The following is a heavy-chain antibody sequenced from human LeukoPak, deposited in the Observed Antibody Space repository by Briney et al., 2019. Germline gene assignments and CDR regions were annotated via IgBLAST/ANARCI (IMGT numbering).Heavy chain of an antibody. CDR3: ARRATSYYFDY. J-gene: IGHJ4*02. Sequence: ASVKVSCKASGYTFTGYGISWVRQAPGQGLEWMGRISAYNGNTNYVQKFQGRVTMTTDTSTSTAYMELRSLRSDDTAVYYRARRATSYYFDYWGQGTLVTVSS. D-gene: IGHD5-12*01. CDR1: GYTFTGYG. CDR2: ISAYNGNT. V-gene: IGHV1-18*01.